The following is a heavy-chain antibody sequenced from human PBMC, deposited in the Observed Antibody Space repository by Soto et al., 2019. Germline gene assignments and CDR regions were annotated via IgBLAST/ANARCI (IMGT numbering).Heavy chain of an antibody. CDR2: VVHIFGTT. CDR3: ARSLGYCSSSTCYSLQFLEWSLRGMDV. D-gene: IGHD2-2*01. CDR1: GGPFSSYA. Sequence: SVKVSFKACGGPFSSYAINLVRQAPGQGLEWTRRVVHIFGTTNYAQKVQGRVTITADESTSTAYMELSSLRSEDSAVYYCARSLGYCSSSTCYSLQFLEWSLRGMDVWGQGTPVTVSS. J-gene: IGHJ6*02. V-gene: IGHV1-69*13.